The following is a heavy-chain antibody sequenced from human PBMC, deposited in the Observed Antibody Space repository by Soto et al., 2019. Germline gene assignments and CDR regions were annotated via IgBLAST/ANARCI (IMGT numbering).Heavy chain of an antibody. Sequence: PSETLSLTCTVSGGSISSGGYYWSWIRQHPGKGLEWIGYIYYSGSTYYNPSLKSRVTISVDTSKNQFSLKLSSVTAADTAVYYCARESSSSGRGFDYWGQGTLVTVSS. V-gene: IGHV4-31*03. CDR2: IYYSGST. CDR1: GGSISSGGYY. CDR3: ARESSSSGRGFDY. J-gene: IGHJ4*02. D-gene: IGHD6-6*01.